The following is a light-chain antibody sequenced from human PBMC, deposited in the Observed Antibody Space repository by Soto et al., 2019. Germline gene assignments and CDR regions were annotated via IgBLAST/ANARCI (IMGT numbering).Light chain of an antibody. CDR3: CSLTPSHTYV. CDR1: SSDIGHYDY. J-gene: IGLJ1*01. CDR2: HVT. V-gene: IGLV2-14*03. Sequence: QSVLAQPASVSGSPGQSITISCTGTSSDIGHYDYVPWYQQHPGKDPKLMIYHVTYRPSGVSNRYSGSKSGNSASLTISGLQADDEADYYCCSLTPSHTYVFGSGTKVTVL.